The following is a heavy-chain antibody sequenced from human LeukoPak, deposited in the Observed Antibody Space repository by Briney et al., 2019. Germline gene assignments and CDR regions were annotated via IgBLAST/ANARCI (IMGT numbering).Heavy chain of an antibody. V-gene: IGHV5-51*01. D-gene: IGHD5/OR15-5a*01. CDR2: IYPDDSDT. Sequence: GESLKISCKGSGYHFTTYWLGWVRQMPGKGLEWMGIIYPDDSDTRYSPSFQGQVTISADKSISTAYLHWSSLKASDTAMYYCARHKGSTQNGEFDYWGQGTLVTVSS. CDR3: ARHKGSTQNGEFDY. CDR1: GYHFTTYW. J-gene: IGHJ4*02.